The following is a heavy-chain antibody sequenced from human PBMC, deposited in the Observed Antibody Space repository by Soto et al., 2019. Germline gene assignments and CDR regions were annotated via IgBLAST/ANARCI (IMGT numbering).Heavy chain of an antibody. CDR3: ARAVPHCTDGVCYDGFYYFDY. D-gene: IGHD2-8*01. Sequence: ASETLSLTCAVSGGSISSGGYSWSWIRQPPGKGLEWIGYIYHSGSTYYNPSLKSRVTISVDRSKNQFSLKLSSVTAADTAVYYCARAVPHCTDGVCYDGFYYFDYWGQGTLVTVSS. V-gene: IGHV4-30-2*01. CDR2: IYHSGST. J-gene: IGHJ4*02. CDR1: GGSISSGGYS.